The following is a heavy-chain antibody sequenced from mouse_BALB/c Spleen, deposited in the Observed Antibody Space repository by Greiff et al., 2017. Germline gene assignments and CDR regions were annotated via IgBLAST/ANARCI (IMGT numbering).Heavy chain of an antibody. J-gene: IGHJ1*01. Sequence: VQLQQSGTVLARPGASVKMSCKASGYTFTSYWMHWVKQRPGQGLEWIGAIYPGNGDTSYNQKFKGKAKLTAVTSTSTAYMELSSLTYEDSAVYYCTRNYDYVYFDVWGAGTTVTVSS. V-gene: IGHV1-5*01. D-gene: IGHD2-4*01. CDR2: IYPGNGDT. CDR1: GYTFTSYW. CDR3: TRNYDYVYFDV.